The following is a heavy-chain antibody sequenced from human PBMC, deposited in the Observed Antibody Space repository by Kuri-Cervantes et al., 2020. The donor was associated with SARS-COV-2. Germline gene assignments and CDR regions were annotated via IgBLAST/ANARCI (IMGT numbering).Heavy chain of an antibody. Sequence: SETLSLTCAVYGGSFSGYYWSWIRQPPGKGLEWIGEINHSGSTNYNPSLKSRVTISVDTSKNQFSLKLSSVTAADTAVYYCARGPPWMSGWAHYYFDYWGQGTLVTVSS. D-gene: IGHD6-19*01. V-gene: IGHV4-34*01. CDR3: ARGPPWMSGWAHYYFDY. J-gene: IGHJ4*02. CDR2: INHSGST. CDR1: GGSFSGYY.